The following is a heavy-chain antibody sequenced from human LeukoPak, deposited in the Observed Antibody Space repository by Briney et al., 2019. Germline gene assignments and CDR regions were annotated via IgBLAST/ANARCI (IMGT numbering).Heavy chain of an antibody. CDR2: INPSGGST. J-gene: IGHJ4*02. CDR1: GYTFTSYY. Sequence: ASVKVSCKASGYTFTSYYMHWVRQAPGQGLEWMGIINPSGGSTSYAQKFQGRVTMTWDMSTSTVYMELSSLRSEDTAVYYCARVAYSGSYFDYWGQGTLVTVSS. V-gene: IGHV1-46*01. D-gene: IGHD1-26*01. CDR3: ARVAYSGSYFDY.